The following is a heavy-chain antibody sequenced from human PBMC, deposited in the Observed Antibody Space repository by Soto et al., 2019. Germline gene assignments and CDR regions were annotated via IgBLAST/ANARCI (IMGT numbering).Heavy chain of an antibody. CDR2: MYYIWST. V-gene: IGHV4-31*03. CDR3: ARSVFT. J-gene: IGHJ4*02. CDR1: GGSISSGGYY. Sequence: QVQLQESGPGLVKPSQTLSLTCTVSGGSISSGGYYWNWIRQHPGKGVELIGYMYYIWSTYYNTSLKSRVTISLDTSKNQFSLKLSAVTAADTDVYYCARSVFTGGQGTLVTVSS.